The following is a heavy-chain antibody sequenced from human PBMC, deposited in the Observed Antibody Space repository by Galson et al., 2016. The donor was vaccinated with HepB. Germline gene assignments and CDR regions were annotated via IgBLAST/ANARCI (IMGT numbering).Heavy chain of an antibody. Sequence: SLRLSCAASGFTFSSYWMSWVRQAPGKGLEWVANIKQDGSEKYYVDSVKGRFTISRDNAQNTLFLQMNSLRAEDTAIYYCARGGFNHAFDVWGQGTMVTVSS. J-gene: IGHJ3*01. D-gene: IGHD3-22*01. CDR2: IKQDGSEK. CDR1: GFTFSSYW. CDR3: ARGGFNHAFDV. V-gene: IGHV3-7*01.